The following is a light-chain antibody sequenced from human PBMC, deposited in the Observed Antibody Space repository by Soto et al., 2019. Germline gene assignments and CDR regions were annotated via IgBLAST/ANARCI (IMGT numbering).Light chain of an antibody. J-gene: IGKJ1*01. CDR1: QSIKNY. V-gene: IGKV1-39*01. Sequence: DIQMTQSPSSLSASVGDRVTITCRASQSIKNYLNWYQQKPGKAPKLLIYAASSLQSGVPSRFSGSGSGTDFTLTISSLQPEDFATYYFQQSYTTPITFGQGTKVEIK. CDR2: AAS. CDR3: QQSYTTPIT.